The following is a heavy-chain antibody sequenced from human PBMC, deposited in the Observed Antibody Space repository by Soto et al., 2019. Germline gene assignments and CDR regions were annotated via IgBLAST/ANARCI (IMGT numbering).Heavy chain of an antibody. CDR1: GFTFTFYT. Sequence: EVQLMESGGGLVQPGGSLRLSCAASGFTFTFYTFNWVRQAPGKGLEWVSYINHDGGTISYADSVKGRFTISRDNAKNSLFMQMNSLGAEDPGVYYCARTSRGYSYGSDYWGQGTLVTVSS. CDR3: ARTSRGYSYGSDY. J-gene: IGHJ4*02. CDR2: INHDGGTI. V-gene: IGHV3-48*01. D-gene: IGHD5-18*01.